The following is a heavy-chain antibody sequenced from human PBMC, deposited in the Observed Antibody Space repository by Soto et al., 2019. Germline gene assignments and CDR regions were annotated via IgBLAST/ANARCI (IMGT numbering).Heavy chain of an antibody. CDR2: IIPIFGTA. V-gene: IGHV1-69*13. D-gene: IGHD6-25*01. CDR3: GSGHTRGQTDY. Sequence: ASVKVSCKASGGTFSSYTISWVRQAPGQGLEWMGGIIPIFGTANYAQKFQGRVTITADESTSTAYMELSSLRSEDTAVYYCGSGHTRGQTDYWGQGTLVTVS. CDR1: GGTFSSYT. J-gene: IGHJ4*02.